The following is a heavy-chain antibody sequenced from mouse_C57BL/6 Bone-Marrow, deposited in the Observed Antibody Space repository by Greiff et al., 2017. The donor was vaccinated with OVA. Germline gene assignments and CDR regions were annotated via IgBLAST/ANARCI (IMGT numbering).Heavy chain of an antibody. J-gene: IGHJ3*01. CDR2: INPNNGGT. V-gene: IGHV1-22*01. CDR1: GYTFTDYN. D-gene: IGHD1-1*01. Sequence: VQLQQSGPELVKPGASVKMSCKASGYTFTDYNMHWVKQSHGKSLEWIGYINPNNGGTSYNQKFKGQATLTVNKSSSTAYMERRSLTSEESAVYYCARRYYGSSLAYWGQGTLVTVSA. CDR3: ARRYYGSSLAY.